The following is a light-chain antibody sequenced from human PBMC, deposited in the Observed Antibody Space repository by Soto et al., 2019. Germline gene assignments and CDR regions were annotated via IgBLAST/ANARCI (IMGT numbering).Light chain of an antibody. CDR1: QSVSSSY. V-gene: IGKV3-20*01. CDR2: GAS. Sequence: EIVLTHSPGTLSLSPGERATLSCRASQSVSSSYLAWYQQKPGQAPRLLIYGASSRATGIPDRFSGSGSGRDFSLTISRLEPEDFAVYYCQQYGSSHWTLGQGTKVDIK. J-gene: IGKJ1*01. CDR3: QQYGSSHWT.